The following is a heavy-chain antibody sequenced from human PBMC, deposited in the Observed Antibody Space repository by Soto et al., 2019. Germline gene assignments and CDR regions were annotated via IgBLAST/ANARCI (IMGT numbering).Heavy chain of an antibody. V-gene: IGHV4-31*03. CDR1: GGSISSGGYY. Sequence: QVQLQESGPGLVKPSQTLSLTCTVSGGSISSGGYYWSWIRQHPGKGLEWIGYIYYSGSTYYNPSLKSRVTISVDPSKNQFSLKLSSVTAADTAVYYCARGGRVVAVTGWYFDLWGRGTLVTVSS. D-gene: IGHD2-15*01. J-gene: IGHJ2*01. CDR2: IYYSGST. CDR3: ARGGRVVAVTGWYFDL.